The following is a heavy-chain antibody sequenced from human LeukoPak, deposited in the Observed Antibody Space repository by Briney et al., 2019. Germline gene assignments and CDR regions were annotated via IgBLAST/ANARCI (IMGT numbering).Heavy chain of an antibody. CDR2: INPNSGGT. D-gene: IGHD4-17*01. Sequence: ASVKVSCKASGYTFTGYYMHWVRQVPGQGLEWMGRINPNSGGTNYAQKFQGRVTMTRDTSISTAYMELSRLRSDDTAVYYCARGADYGDDGGWFDPWGQGTLVTVSS. J-gene: IGHJ5*02. CDR3: ARGADYGDDGGWFDP. CDR1: GYTFTGYY. V-gene: IGHV1-2*06.